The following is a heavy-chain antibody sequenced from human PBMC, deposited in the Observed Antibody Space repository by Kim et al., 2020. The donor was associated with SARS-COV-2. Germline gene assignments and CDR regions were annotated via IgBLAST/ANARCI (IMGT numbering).Heavy chain of an antibody. D-gene: IGHD3-16*01. CDR2: ISSSSSYT. V-gene: IGHV3-11*05. Sequence: GGSLRLSCAASGFTFSDYYMSWIRQAPGKGLEWVSYISSSSSYTNYADSVKGRFTISRDNAKNSLYLQMNSLRAEDTAVYYCARGGGTSREENNYWGQGTLVTVSS. CDR3: ARGGGTSREENNY. J-gene: IGHJ4*02. CDR1: GFTFSDYY.